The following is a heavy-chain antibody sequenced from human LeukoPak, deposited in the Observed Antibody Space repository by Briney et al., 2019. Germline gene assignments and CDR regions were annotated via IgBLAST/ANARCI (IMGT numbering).Heavy chain of an antibody. D-gene: IGHD3-10*01. Sequence: ASVKVSCKASGYTFTGYYVHWVRQAPGQGLEWMGWINPNSGGTNYAQKFQGRVTMTRDTSISTAYMELSRLRSDDTAVYYCARDSDTCYYGSGSYYTWGQGTLVTVSS. J-gene: IGHJ4*02. CDR2: INPNSGGT. CDR1: GYTFTGYY. CDR3: ARDSDTCYYGSGSYYT. V-gene: IGHV1-2*02.